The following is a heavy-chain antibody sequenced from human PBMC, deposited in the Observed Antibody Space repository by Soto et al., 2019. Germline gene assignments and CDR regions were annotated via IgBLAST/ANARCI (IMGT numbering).Heavy chain of an antibody. J-gene: IGHJ4*02. D-gene: IGHD6-19*01. CDR3: ARREQWLVPPFDY. CDR2: INHSGST. Sequence: QVQLQQWGAGLLKPSETLSLTCAVYGGSFSGYYWSWIRQPPGKGLEWIGEINHSGSTNYNPSLKGRVXTAXDXYKNQFSLKLSSVTAADTAVYYGARREQWLVPPFDYWGQGTLVTVSS. CDR1: GGSFSGYY. V-gene: IGHV4-34*01.